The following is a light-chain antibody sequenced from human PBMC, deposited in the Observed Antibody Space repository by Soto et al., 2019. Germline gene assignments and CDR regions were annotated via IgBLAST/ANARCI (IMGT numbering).Light chain of an antibody. CDR3: QQDYTLPWT. CDR2: GAS. J-gene: IGKJ1*01. V-gene: IGKV3D-7*01. Sequence: EIVMTQSPATLSLSPGERATLSCRASQSVSSSYLSWYQQKPGQAPRLLIYGASTRATGIPARFSGSGSGTDFTLSISILQPEDFAVYYCQQDYTLPWTFGQGTKVDIK. CDR1: QSVSSSY.